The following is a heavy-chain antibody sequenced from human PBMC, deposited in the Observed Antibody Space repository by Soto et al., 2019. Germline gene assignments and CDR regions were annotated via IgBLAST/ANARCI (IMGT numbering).Heavy chain of an antibody. Sequence: SETLSLTCTVSGGSISSGGYYWSWIRQHPGKGLEWIGYIYYSGSTYYNPSLKSRVTISVDTSKNQFSLKLSSVTAADTAVYYCARESLASGEGFDPWGQGALVTVSS. J-gene: IGHJ5*02. CDR2: IYYSGST. CDR1: GGSISSGGYY. CDR3: ARESLASGEGFDP. V-gene: IGHV4-31*03. D-gene: IGHD7-27*01.